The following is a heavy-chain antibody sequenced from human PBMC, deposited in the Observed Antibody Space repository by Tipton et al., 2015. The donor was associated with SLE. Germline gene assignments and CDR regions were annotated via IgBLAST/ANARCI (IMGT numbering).Heavy chain of an antibody. V-gene: IGHV3-53*05. CDR2: IYSGGST. D-gene: IGHD6-19*01. CDR1: GFTVSSNY. CDR3: ARGGYSSGLYFDY. Sequence: GSLRLSCAASGFTVSSNYMSWVRQAPGKGLEWVSVIYSGGSTYYADSVKGRFTISRDNSKNTLYLQMNSLRAEDTAVYYCARGGYSSGLYFDYWGQGTLVTVSS. J-gene: IGHJ4*02.